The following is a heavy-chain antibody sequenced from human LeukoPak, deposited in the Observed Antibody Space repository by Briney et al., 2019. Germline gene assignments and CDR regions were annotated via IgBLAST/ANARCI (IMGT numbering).Heavy chain of an antibody. CDR3: VKDLGQQLVTRYYYYYGMDV. D-gene: IGHD6-13*01. CDR1: GFTFSSYG. CDR2: ISYDGSNK. V-gene: IGHV3-30*18. J-gene: IGHJ6*02. Sequence: GGSLRLSCAASGFTFSSYGMHWVRQAPGKGLEWVAVISYDGSNKYYADSVKGRFTISRDNSKNTLYLQMNSLRAEDTAVYYCVKDLGQQLVTRYYYYYGMDVWGQGTTVTVSS.